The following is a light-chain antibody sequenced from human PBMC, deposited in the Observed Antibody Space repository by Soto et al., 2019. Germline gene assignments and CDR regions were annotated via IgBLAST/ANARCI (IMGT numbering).Light chain of an antibody. J-gene: IGLJ2*01. CDR3: CSYAGSSTVI. CDR2: DDT. Sequence: QSVLTQPASVSGSPGQSITISCTGTSGDIGSYNLVSWYQQHPGRAPKFIIYDDTKRPSGVSDRFSGSKSGNTASLTISGLQAEDEADYYCCSYAGSSTVIFGGGTKVTVL. V-gene: IGLV2-23*01. CDR1: SGDIGSYNL.